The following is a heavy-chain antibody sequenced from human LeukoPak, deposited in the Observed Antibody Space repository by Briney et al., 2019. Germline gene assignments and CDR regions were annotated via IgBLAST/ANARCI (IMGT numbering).Heavy chain of an antibody. V-gene: IGHV3-30*02. D-gene: IGHD4-23*01. J-gene: IGHJ4*02. Sequence: GGSLRLSCAASGFIFSSYGMHWVRQAPGKGLEWMAFIRNDGSNKYYADSVKGRFTISRDNSKNTLYLQMNSLRAEDTAVYYCAKLLSNSGRFLYWGQGTLVTVSS. CDR1: GFIFSSYG. CDR3: AKLLSNSGRFLY. CDR2: IRNDGSNK.